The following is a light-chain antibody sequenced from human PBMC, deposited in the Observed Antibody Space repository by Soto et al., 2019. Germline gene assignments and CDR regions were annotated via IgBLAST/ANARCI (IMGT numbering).Light chain of an antibody. J-gene: IGKJ1*01. CDR3: QQYNNWPPCT. Sequence: EIVMTQSPATLSVSPGERATLSCRASQSVSSNLAWYQQKPCQAPRLLIYGSSTRATGIPARFSGSGSGTEFTLTISSLQSEDFAVYYCQQYNNWPPCTFGQGTKVEIQ. CDR1: QSVSSN. V-gene: IGKV3-15*01. CDR2: GSS.